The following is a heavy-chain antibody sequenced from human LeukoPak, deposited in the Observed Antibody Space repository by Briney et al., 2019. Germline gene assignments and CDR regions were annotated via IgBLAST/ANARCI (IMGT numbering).Heavy chain of an antibody. Sequence: GGSLRLSCAASGFTVSNNYMSWVRQAPGKGLEWVSVIYSSGNTYYADSVKGRFTISRDNSKNTLYLQMNSLRAGDTAVYYCARDGLDRGSREYYFDFWGQGTLVTVSS. CDR3: ARDGLDRGSREYYFDF. J-gene: IGHJ4*02. CDR1: GFTVSNNY. CDR2: IYSSGNT. V-gene: IGHV3-53*01. D-gene: IGHD3/OR15-3a*01.